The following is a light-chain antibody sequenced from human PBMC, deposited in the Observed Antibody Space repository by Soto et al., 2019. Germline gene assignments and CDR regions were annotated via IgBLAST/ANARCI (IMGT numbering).Light chain of an antibody. Sequence: IVLTQSPATLSLSPGERATLSCRASQIVTGYLAWYQQKPGQAPRLLIYSASSRDTGVPDRFSGSGSATDFTLTISRVEPEDFAVYYCQQYGSSRNTFGQGTKVDIK. J-gene: IGKJ2*01. V-gene: IGKV3-20*01. CDR3: QQYGSSRNT. CDR1: QIVTGY. CDR2: SAS.